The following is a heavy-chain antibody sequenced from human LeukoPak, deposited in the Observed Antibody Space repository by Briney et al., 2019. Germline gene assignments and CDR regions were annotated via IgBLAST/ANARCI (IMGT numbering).Heavy chain of an antibody. J-gene: IGHJ4*02. Sequence: PSETLSLTCTVSGGSISSYYWSWIRQPPGKGXEWIGYIYYSGSTNYNPSLKSRVTISVDTSKNQFSLKLSSVTAADTAVYYCARASSSWYFDYWGQGTLVTVSS. D-gene: IGHD6-13*01. V-gene: IGHV4-59*01. CDR2: IYYSGST. CDR1: GGSISSYY. CDR3: ARASSSWYFDY.